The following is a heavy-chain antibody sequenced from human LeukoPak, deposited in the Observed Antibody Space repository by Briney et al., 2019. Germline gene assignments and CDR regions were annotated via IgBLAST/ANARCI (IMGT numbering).Heavy chain of an antibody. V-gene: IGHV3-48*03. J-gene: IGHJ4*02. D-gene: IGHD3-22*01. CDR3: AKGYYDSSGYTDY. CDR1: GFTFSSYE. CDR2: ISSSGSTI. Sequence: PGGSLRLSCAASGFTFSSYEMNWVRQAPGKGLEWVSYISSSGSTIYYADSVKGRFTISRDNAKNSPYLQMNSLRAEDTAVYYCAKGYYDSSGYTDYWGQGTLVTVSS.